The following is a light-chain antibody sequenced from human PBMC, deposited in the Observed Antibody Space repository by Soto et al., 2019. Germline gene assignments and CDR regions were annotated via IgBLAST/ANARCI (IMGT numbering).Light chain of an antibody. Sequence: EIVVTQSPATLSVSPGERATLSCRARQSVSSNLAWYQQKPCQAPRLLLYGASTRATGIPARFSGSGSGTEFTLTISSLQSEDVAVYYCQQYNNWPTSTFGQGTKLEIK. CDR2: GAS. CDR1: QSVSSN. CDR3: QQYNNWPTST. J-gene: IGKJ2*01. V-gene: IGKV3-15*01.